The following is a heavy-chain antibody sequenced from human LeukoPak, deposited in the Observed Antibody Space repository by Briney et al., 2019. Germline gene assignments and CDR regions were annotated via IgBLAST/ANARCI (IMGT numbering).Heavy chain of an antibody. CDR3: ARVFRGGYSCGLNQADWYFDL. D-gene: IGHD5-18*01. CDR1: GGSISSGGYS. CDR2: IYHSGST. J-gene: IGHJ2*01. V-gene: IGHV4-30-2*01. Sequence: ASETLSLTCAVSGGSISSGGYSWSWIRQPPGKGLEWIGYIYHSGSTYYNPSLKSRVTISVDRSKNQFSLKLSSVTAADTAVYYCARVFRGGYSCGLNQADWYFDLWGRGTLVTVSS.